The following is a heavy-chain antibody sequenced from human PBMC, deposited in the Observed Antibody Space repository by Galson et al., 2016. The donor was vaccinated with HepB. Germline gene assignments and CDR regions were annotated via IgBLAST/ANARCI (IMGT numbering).Heavy chain of an antibody. V-gene: IGHV3-NL1*01. CDR2: IDIGGTT. D-gene: IGHD1-14*01. J-gene: IGHJ4*02. CDR3: ARDSTVAHRAGY. CDR1: GFTFSDFG. Sequence: SLRLSCAASGFTFSDFGMHWVRQAPGKGLEWVSVIDIGGTTHYADSGKGRFTITRENSKNTPDLQMNSLRGEDKAVYYCARDSTVAHRAGYWGQGTLVTVSS.